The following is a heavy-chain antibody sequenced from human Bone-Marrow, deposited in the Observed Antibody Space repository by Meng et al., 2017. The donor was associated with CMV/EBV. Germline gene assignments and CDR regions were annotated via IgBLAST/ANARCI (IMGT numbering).Heavy chain of an antibody. CDR1: GFTFSSYG. V-gene: IGHV3-30*02. Sequence: GGPLRLSCAASGFTFSSYGMHWVRQAPGKGLEWVAFIRYDGSNKYYADSVKGRFTISRDNSKNTLYLQMNSLRAEDTAVYYCAKAPPLVWYGMDVWGQGTTVTVSS. D-gene: IGHD3-10*01. J-gene: IGHJ6*02. CDR2: IRYDGSNK. CDR3: AKAPPLVWYGMDV.